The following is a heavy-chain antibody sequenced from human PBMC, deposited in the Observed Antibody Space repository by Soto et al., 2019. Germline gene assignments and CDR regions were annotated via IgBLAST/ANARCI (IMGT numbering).Heavy chain of an antibody. CDR2: VNSDGSIT. D-gene: IGHD5-18*01. Sequence: EVQLVESGGGLVQPGGSLRLSCAASGFDFTNSWMHWVRQAPGKGMVWVSHVNSDGSITTYADSVQGRFTISRDNDKTTVYLQMNSLRVGDTAVYYCTRDQRYSSAVWGQGTLVTVSS. CDR1: GFDFTNSW. CDR3: TRDQRYSSAV. V-gene: IGHV3-74*01. J-gene: IGHJ4*02.